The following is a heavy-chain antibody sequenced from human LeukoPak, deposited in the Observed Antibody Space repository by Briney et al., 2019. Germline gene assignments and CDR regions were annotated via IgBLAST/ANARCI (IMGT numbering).Heavy chain of an antibody. V-gene: IGHV4-39*07. Sequence: PSETLSLTCTVSGGSISSSSYYWGWIRQPPGKGLEWIGEISHSGSTNYNPSLKSRVTISVDTSKNQFSLKLSSVTAADTAVYYCARDWTYYYGSGSSFDYWGQGTLVTVSS. CDR3: ARDWTYYYGSGSSFDY. CDR1: GGSISSSSYY. CDR2: ISHSGST. D-gene: IGHD3-10*01. J-gene: IGHJ4*02.